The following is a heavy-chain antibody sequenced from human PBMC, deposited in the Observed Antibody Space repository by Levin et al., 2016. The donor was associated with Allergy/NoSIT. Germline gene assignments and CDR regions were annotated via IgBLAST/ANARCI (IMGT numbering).Heavy chain of an antibody. D-gene: IGHD2-8*01. CDR3: ARGHFGVAYSTRKFYFDY. Sequence: SETLSLTCTISGGSVSSYYLTWIRQSAGKGLEWIGHIYVRGNTNYNPSLKGRVTMSVETSKNQFSLKMISVTAADTAMYFCARGHFGVAYSTRKFYFDYWGQGILVTVSS. CDR2: IYVRGNT. CDR1: GGSVSSYY. J-gene: IGHJ4*01. V-gene: IGHV4-4*07.